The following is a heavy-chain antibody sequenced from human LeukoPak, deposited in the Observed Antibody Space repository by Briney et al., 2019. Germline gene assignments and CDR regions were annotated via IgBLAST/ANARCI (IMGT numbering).Heavy chain of an antibody. V-gene: IGHV4-39*07. CDR1: GGSISSSSYY. Sequence: SETLSLTCTVSGGSISSSSYYWGWIRQPPGKGLEWIGSFYYSGSTYYNPSLKSRVTISVDTSKNQFSLKLSSVTAADTAVYYCARGRYDYVWGSYRYELDYWGQGTLVTVSS. J-gene: IGHJ4*02. CDR2: FYYSGST. D-gene: IGHD3-16*02. CDR3: ARGRYDYVWGSYRYELDY.